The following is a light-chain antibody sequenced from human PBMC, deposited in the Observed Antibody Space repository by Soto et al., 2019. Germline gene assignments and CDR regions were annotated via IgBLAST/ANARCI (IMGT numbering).Light chain of an antibody. CDR1: QSLLYRSKNKDY. V-gene: IGKV4-1*01. J-gene: IGKJ1*01. CDR2: WAS. CDR3: QQYFNTRWT. Sequence: DIIMTQSPESLAVSLGERATINCKSSQSLLYRSKNKDYLAWYQQKPGHPPRLLSYWASTRESGVSDRCSGSGSGTDFTLTFTSMQAGDVAVYSIQQYFNTRWTFGQGTKFAIK.